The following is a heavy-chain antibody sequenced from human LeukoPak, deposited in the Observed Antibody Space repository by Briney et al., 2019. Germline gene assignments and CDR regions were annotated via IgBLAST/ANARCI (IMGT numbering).Heavy chain of an antibody. Sequence: PGGFLRLSCAASGFTFDDYAMHWVRQAPGKGLEWVSGISWNSGSIGYADSVKGRFTISRDNAKNSLYLQMNSLRAEDMALYYCAKGKKRIAAAGATLDYWGQGTLVTVSS. D-gene: IGHD6-13*01. J-gene: IGHJ4*02. CDR3: AKGKKRIAAAGATLDY. V-gene: IGHV3-9*03. CDR2: ISWNSGSI. CDR1: GFTFDDYA.